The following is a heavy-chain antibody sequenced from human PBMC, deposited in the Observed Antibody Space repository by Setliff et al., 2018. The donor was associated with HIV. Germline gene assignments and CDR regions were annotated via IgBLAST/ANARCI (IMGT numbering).Heavy chain of an antibody. V-gene: IGHV3-33*01. Sequence: QAGGSLRLSCEASGFTFSVYGMHWVRQAPGKGLEWVAVVWYDGGKKYYADSVKGRFTISRDDSKNTLYLQMNSLRAEDTAVYYCARGQFRLRPDSLDLWGRGTLVTVSS. CDR3: ARGQFRLRPDSLDL. D-gene: IGHD2-21*02. J-gene: IGHJ3*01. CDR2: VWYDGGKK. CDR1: GFTFSVYG.